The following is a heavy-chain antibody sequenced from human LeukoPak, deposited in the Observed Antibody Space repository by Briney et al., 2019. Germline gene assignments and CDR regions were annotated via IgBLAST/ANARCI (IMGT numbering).Heavy chain of an antibody. CDR3: ARAPTAYSSGWYLDY. D-gene: IGHD6-19*01. CDR2: ISSSSSYI. V-gene: IGHV3-21*01. CDR1: GFTFSSYA. Sequence: GGSLRLSCAASGFTFSSYAMSWVRQAPGKGLEWVSSISSSSSYIYYADSVKGRFTISRDNAKNSLYLQMNSLRAEDTAVYYCARAPTAYSSGWYLDYWGQGTLVTVSS. J-gene: IGHJ4*02.